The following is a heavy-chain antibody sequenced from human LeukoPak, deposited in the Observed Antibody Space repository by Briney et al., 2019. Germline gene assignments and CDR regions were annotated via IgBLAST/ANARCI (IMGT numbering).Heavy chain of an antibody. V-gene: IGHV3-21*01. CDR1: GFTFSSYS. CDR2: ISSSSSYI. CDR3: ARTVVPAAMDYFDY. D-gene: IGHD2-2*01. Sequence: GGSLRLSXAASGFTFSSYSMNWVRQAPGKGLEWVSSISSSSSYIYYADSVKGRFTISRDNAENSLYLQMNSLRAEDTAVYYCARTVVPAAMDYFDYWGQGTLVTVSS. J-gene: IGHJ4*02.